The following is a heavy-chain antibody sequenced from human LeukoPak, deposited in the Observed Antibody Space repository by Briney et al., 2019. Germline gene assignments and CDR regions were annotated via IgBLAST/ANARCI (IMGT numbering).Heavy chain of an antibody. J-gene: IGHJ4*02. D-gene: IGHD3-22*01. CDR2: IIPIFGTA. V-gene: IGHV1-69*13. CDR1: GGTFSSYA. CDR3: AGLVYYDSSGYYYSFDY. Sequence: ASVKVSCKASGGTFSSYAISWVRQAPGQWLELMGGIIPIFGTANYAQKFQGRVTITADESTSTAYMELSSLRSEDTAVYYCAGLVYYDSSGYYYSFDYWGQGTLVTVSS.